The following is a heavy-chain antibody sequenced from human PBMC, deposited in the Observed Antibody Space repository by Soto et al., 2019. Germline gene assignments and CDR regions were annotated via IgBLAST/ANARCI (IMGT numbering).Heavy chain of an antibody. CDR1: GGSMSSGNW. V-gene: IGHV4-4*02. CDR3: ARSGYDNSGYYYIFDY. D-gene: IGHD3-22*01. CDR2: IYHSGST. J-gene: IGHJ4*02. Sequence: PSETLSLTCAVSGGSMSSGNWWSWVRQPPGKGLEWIGEIYHSGSTSYSPSLKSRVTILVEKSKNQFSLILSSVTAADTAVYYCARSGYDNSGYYYIFDYWGQGTLVTVSS.